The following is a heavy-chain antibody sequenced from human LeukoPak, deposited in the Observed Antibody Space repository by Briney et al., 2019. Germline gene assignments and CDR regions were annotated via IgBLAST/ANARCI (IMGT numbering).Heavy chain of an antibody. J-gene: IGHJ4*02. CDR1: GFIFSDYW. D-gene: IGHD4-17*01. Sequence: QAGGSLRLSCAASGFIFSDYWMSWVRQAPGKGLEWVASIKEYGGEKFYVDSVKSRFTISRDNTKNSLSLQMNSLRAEDTALYYCARARYGDFVWGQGTLVTVSS. V-gene: IGHV3-7*03. CDR2: IKEYGGEK. CDR3: ARARYGDFV.